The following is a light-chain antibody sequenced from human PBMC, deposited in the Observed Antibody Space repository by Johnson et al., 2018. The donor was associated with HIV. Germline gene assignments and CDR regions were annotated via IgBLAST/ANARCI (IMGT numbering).Light chain of an antibody. Sequence: QLVLTQPPSVSAAPGQKVTICCSGSSSNIGNNYVSWYQQLPGTAPKLLIYENNKRPSGIPDRFSGSKSGTSATLGITGLQTGDEADYYCGTWDSSLRGVFGTGTKVTVL. V-gene: IGLV1-51*02. CDR3: GTWDSSLRGV. CDR1: SSNIGNNY. J-gene: IGLJ1*01. CDR2: ENN.